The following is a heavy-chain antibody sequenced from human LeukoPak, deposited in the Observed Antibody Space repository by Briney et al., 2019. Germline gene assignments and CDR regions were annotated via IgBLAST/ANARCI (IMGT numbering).Heavy chain of an antibody. CDR1: GFPFETNA. Sequence: RPGGSLRLSCATSGFPFETNAMSWVRQAPGKGLEWVATIGNTETFYADSVTGRFTISRDNSKNTVNLQMNRLRVEDTAIYYCAKDWIQFNRVFDYFDSWGQGSLVTVSS. CDR2: IGNTET. V-gene: IGHV3-23*01. J-gene: IGHJ4*02. CDR3: AKDWIQFNRVFDYFDS. D-gene: IGHD5-18*01.